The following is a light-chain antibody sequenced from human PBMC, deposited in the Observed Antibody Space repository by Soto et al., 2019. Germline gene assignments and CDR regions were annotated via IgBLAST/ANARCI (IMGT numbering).Light chain of an antibody. Sequence: EIVMTQSPATLSVSPGERDTVSCRASQSVSSNLAWYQQKPGQAPRLLIYGASTRATGIPARFSGSGSGTEFTLTISSLQSEDFAVYYCQQYNNWPPWTFGQGTKVDI. V-gene: IGKV3-15*01. CDR2: GAS. CDR3: QQYNNWPPWT. J-gene: IGKJ1*01. CDR1: QSVSSN.